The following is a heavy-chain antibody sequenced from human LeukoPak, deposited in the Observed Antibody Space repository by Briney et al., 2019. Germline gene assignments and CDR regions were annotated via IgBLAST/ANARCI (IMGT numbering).Heavy chain of an antibody. CDR2: IYYSGVT. V-gene: IGHV4-59*01. J-gene: IGHJ4*02. CDR3: ARSSSRITLLDS. CDR1: GGSINSGY. Sequence: PSETLSLTCTVSGGSINSGYWSWIRQSPGKGLEYIGYIYYSGVTKYSTSLKSRVTISVDTSKNQFSLKLSSVIAADTAVYYCARSSSRITLLDSWGQGTLVTVSS. D-gene: IGHD3-16*01.